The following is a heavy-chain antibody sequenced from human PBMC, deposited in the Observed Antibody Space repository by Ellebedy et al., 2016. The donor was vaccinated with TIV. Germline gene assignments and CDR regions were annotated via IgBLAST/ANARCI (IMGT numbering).Heavy chain of an antibody. J-gene: IGHJ4*02. CDR2: ISGSGAAI. V-gene: IGHV3-23*01. CDR3: AIRPDCSGGACPFDY. D-gene: IGHD2-15*01. Sequence: GESLKISCAASGFTFSNYAMNCVRQAPGKGLAWVSSISGSGAAIYYAHSVKGGFTISRDNSKNTLYVQMNSLRAEDTAVYYCAIRPDCSGGACPFDYWGQGTLVTVSS. CDR1: GFTFSNYA.